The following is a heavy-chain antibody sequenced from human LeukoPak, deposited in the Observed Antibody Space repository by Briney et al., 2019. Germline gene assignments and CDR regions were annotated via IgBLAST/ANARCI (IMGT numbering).Heavy chain of an antibody. CDR1: GFTFSSYS. Sequence: GGSLRLSCAASGFTFSSYSMNWVRQAPGKGLEWVSSISSSSSHIYYADSVKGRFTISRDNAKNSLYLQMNSLRAEDTAVYYCAGEMVRGVNLDYWGQGTLVTVSS. D-gene: IGHD3-10*01. J-gene: IGHJ4*02. CDR3: AGEMVRGVNLDY. CDR2: ISSSSSHI. V-gene: IGHV3-21*01.